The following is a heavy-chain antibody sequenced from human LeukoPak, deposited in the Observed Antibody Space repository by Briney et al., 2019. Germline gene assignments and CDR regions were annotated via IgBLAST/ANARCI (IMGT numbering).Heavy chain of an antibody. Sequence: PGGSLRLSCAASGFTFSSYAMSWVRQAPGKGLEWVSAISGSGGSTYYADSVKGRFTISRDNSKNRLYLQMNSLRAEDTAVYYCAKGGIQLWLMYYWGQGTLVTVSS. CDR2: ISGSGGST. J-gene: IGHJ4*02. CDR3: AKGGIQLWLMYY. CDR1: GFTFSSYA. V-gene: IGHV3-23*01. D-gene: IGHD5-18*01.